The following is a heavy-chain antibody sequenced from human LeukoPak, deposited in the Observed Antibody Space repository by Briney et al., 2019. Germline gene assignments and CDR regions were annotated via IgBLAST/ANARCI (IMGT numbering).Heavy chain of an antibody. J-gene: IGHJ4*02. V-gene: IGHV3-23*01. CDR1: GFTLSTYV. Sequence: GGSLRLSCAASGFTLSTYVMSWVRQAPGKGLEWVSTIKVGGDITFYADSVKGRCTISRDDSRNTLYLQMNSLRADDTAVYFCARDHVSGGYPTFDCCGQGTLVTVSS. D-gene: IGHD3-22*01. CDR2: IKVGGDIT. CDR3: ARDHVSGGYPTFDC.